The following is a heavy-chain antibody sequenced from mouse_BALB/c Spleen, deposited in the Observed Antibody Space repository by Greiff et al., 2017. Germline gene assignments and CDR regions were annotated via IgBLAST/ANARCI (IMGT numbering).Heavy chain of an antibody. D-gene: IGHD1-2*01. V-gene: IGHV1S41*01. CDR1: GYTFTSYW. Sequence: DLVKPGASVKLSCKASGYTFTSYWINWIKQRPGQGLEWIGRIAPGSGSTYYNEMFKGKATLTVDTSSSTAYIQLSSLSSEDSAVYFCARSTTAPLDYWGQGTTLTVSS. CDR2: IAPGSGST. J-gene: IGHJ2*01. CDR3: ARSTTAPLDY.